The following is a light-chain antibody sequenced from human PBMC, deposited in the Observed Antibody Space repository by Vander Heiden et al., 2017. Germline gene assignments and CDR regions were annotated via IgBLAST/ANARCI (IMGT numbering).Light chain of an antibody. CDR3: GTWDSSLSAVV. J-gene: IGLJ2*01. CDR1: SSNIGNNY. V-gene: IGLV1-51*01. Sequence: QPVLTQPPSVSAAPGQKVTIPCSGSSSNIGNNYVSWYQQLPGTAPKLLIYDNNKRPSGIPDRFSGSKSGTSATLGITGLQTGDEADYYCGTWDSSLSAVVFGGGTKLTVL. CDR2: DNN.